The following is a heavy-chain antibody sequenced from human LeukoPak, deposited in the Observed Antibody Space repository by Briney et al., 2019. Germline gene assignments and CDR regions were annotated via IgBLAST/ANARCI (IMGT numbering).Heavy chain of an antibody. V-gene: IGHV4-59*01. CDR2: ISYSGSN. J-gene: IGHJ4*02. CDR3: ARGTAAGTTGIDY. Sequence: PSETLSLTCTVSGHSINRYYWSWLRQPPGKGLEWIGHISYSGSNHYNPSLKSRVTISVDASKNQFSLKLSSVTAADTAVYYCARGTAAGTTGIDYWGQGTLVTVSS. D-gene: IGHD6-13*01. CDR1: GHSINRYY.